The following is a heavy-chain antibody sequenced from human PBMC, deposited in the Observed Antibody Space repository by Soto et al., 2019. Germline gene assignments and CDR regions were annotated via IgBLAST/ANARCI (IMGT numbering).Heavy chain of an antibody. CDR3: AKGYDFWSGYYTDY. CDR1: GFTFSSYA. V-gene: IGHV3-23*01. D-gene: IGHD3-3*01. J-gene: IGHJ4*02. CDR2: ISGSGGRK. Sequence: PGGSLRLSCAASGFTFSSYAMSWVRQAPGKGLEWVSGISGSGGRKYYADSVKGRFTISRDNSENTLYLQMNSLRAEDTAVYYCAKGYDFWSGYYTDYWGQGTLVTVSS.